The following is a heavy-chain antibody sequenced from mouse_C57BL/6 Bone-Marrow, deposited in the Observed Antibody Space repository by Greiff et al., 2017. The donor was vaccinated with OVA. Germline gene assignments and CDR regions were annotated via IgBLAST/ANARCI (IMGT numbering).Heavy chain of an antibody. CDR3: AAYYSILFAY. CDR1: GYTFTSYW. V-gene: IGHV1-64*01. Sequence: QVQLQQSGAELVKPGASVKLSCKASGYTFTSYWMHWVKQRPGQGLEWIGMIHPNSGSTNYNEKFKSKATLTVDKSSSTAYMQLSSLTSEDSAVYYCAAYYSILFAYWGQGTLVTVSA. D-gene: IGHD2-5*01. J-gene: IGHJ3*01. CDR2: IHPNSGST.